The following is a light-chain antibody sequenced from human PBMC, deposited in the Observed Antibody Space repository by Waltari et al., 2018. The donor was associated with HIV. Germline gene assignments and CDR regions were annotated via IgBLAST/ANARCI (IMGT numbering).Light chain of an antibody. J-gene: IGLJ2*01. CDR3: AAWDDSLNGPV. V-gene: IGLV1-44*01. CDR1: SSNIGSNT. CDR2: SNN. Sequence: QSVPTQPPSASGTPGQRVTISCSGSSSNIGSNTVNWYQQLPGTAPKLLIYSNNQRPSGVPDRFSGSKSGTSASLAIRGLQSEDEADYYCAAWDDSLNGPVFGGGTKLTVL.